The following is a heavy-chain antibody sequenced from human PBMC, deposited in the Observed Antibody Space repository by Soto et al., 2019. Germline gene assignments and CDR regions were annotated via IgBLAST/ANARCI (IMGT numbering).Heavy chain of an antibody. CDR3: ARDRGSSFHYYGMDV. V-gene: IGHV3-53*01. CDR2: IYSGGST. D-gene: IGHD1-26*01. CDR1: GFTVSSNY. Sequence: QRLSCAASGFTVSSNYMSWVRQAPGKGLEWVSVIYSGGSTYYADSVKGRFTISRDNSKNTLYLQMNSLRAEDTAVYYCARDRGSSFHYYGMDVWGQRPTVTVSS. J-gene: IGHJ6*02.